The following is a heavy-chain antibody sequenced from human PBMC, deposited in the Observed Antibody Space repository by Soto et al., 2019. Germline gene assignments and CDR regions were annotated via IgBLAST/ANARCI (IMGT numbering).Heavy chain of an antibody. V-gene: IGHV4-59*08. J-gene: IGHJ5*02. Sequence: SETLSLTCPVSGASISCCYWSWIRQPPGKGLEWLGYIYYTGITNYNPSLKSRVTISVDTSKNQFSLKLSSVTAADTAVYYCARLPVFRGVIGWFDPWGKGTLVTVSS. CDR1: GASISCCY. D-gene: IGHD3-16*02. CDR3: ARLPVFRGVIGWFDP. CDR2: IYYTGIT.